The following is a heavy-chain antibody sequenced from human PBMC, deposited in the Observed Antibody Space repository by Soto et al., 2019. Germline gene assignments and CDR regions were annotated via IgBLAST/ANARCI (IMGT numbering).Heavy chain of an antibody. V-gene: IGHV3-48*02. Sequence: VQLVESGGGLVQPGGSLRLSCAASGLTFSTYGMNWVRQAPGKGLEWVSYISSTSSSKSYADSVKGRFTISRDNAKNSLYLQVNSLRDEDTAVYYCASLHYDFRSGYYSYFDYWGQGTLVTVSS. J-gene: IGHJ4*02. D-gene: IGHD3-3*01. CDR3: ASLHYDFRSGYYSYFDY. CDR2: ISSTSSSK. CDR1: GLTFSTYG.